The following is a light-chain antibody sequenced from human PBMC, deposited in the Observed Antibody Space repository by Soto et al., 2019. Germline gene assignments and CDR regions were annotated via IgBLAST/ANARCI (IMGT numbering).Light chain of an antibody. V-gene: IGKV1D-12*01. CDR2: ATS. Sequence: DIQMAQSPSSLSASGGDTVSSTCRSSQDVGRWLSWYQQKPGKAPKILIFATSTLQSGVPSRFSGSGSGTDFTLTITSLQSEDFATYYCQQARSFPVTFGQGTRLEIK. CDR1: QDVGRW. CDR3: QQARSFPVT. J-gene: IGKJ5*01.